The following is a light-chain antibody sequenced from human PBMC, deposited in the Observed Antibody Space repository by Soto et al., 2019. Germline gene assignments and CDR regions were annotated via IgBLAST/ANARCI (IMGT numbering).Light chain of an antibody. V-gene: IGKV1-39*01. CDR3: QQSYSTPYT. Sequence: DIPMTQSPSSLSASVGDRVTITCRASQSISSYLNWYQQKPGKAPKLLIYAASSLESEVPSRFSGSGSGTDFTLTISSLQPEDFVTYYCQQSYSTPYTFGQGTKLEIK. J-gene: IGKJ2*01. CDR2: AAS. CDR1: QSISSY.